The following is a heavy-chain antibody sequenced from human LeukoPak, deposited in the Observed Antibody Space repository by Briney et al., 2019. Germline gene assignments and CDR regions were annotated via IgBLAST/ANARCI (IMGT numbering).Heavy chain of an antibody. CDR3: ARALEKASKPFDY. Sequence: KASETLSLTCAVYGVSFSGYYWSWIRQPPGKGLEWIGEINHSGSTNYNPSLKSRVTISVDTSKNQFSLKLSSVTAADTAVYYCARALEKASKPFDYWGQGTLVTVSS. D-gene: IGHD5-24*01. CDR1: GVSFSGYY. V-gene: IGHV4-34*01. CDR2: INHSGST. J-gene: IGHJ4*02.